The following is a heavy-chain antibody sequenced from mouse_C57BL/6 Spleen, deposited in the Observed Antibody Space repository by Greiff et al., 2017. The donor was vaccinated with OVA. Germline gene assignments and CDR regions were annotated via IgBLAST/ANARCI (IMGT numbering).Heavy chain of an antibody. CDR2: IYPGSGST. J-gene: IGHJ3*01. CDR1: GYTFTSYW. D-gene: IGHD4-1*01. Sequence: VKLQQPGAELVKPGASVKMSCKASGYTFTSYWITWVKQRPGQGLEWIGDIYPGSGSTNYNEKFKSKATLTVDTSSSTAYMQLSSLTSEDSAVYYCARPLNWDEGFAYWGQGTLVTVSA. V-gene: IGHV1-55*01. CDR3: ARPLNWDEGFAY.